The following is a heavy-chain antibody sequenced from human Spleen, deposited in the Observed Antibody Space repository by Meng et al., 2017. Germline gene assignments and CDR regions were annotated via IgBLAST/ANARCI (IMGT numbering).Heavy chain of an antibody. Sequence: VRLQECGPDWVDPSGTASLTCAVSVGSISSSNCWSWLRHAPGKGLEWIGEMYHTGSPNYNPSLKSRVTFSVDKSKNEFSLKLSSVTAADTAVYYCARVGGGSSSFFWFDPWGQGTLVTVSS. V-gene: IGHV4-4*02. D-gene: IGHD6-6*01. CDR2: MYHTGSP. J-gene: IGHJ5*02. CDR1: VGSISSSNC. CDR3: ARVGGGSSSFFWFDP.